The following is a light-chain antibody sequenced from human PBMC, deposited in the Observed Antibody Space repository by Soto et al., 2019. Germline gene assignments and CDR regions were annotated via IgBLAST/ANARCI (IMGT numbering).Light chain of an antibody. V-gene: IGKV1-5*03. CDR2: RAS. CDR1: QIINTW. CDR3: QQYETYSGT. J-gene: IGKJ3*01. Sequence: DIQMTQSPSTLSASVGDRVTITCRASQIINTWLAWYQQKPGKAPKLLIYRASNLVSGVPSRFSGSGSGTEFTLTISSLQPDDFSIYDCQQYETYSGTFGPGTKVDL.